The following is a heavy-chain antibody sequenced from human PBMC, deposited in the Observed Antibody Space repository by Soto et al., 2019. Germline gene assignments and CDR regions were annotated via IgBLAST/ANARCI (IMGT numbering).Heavy chain of an antibody. CDR1: GYSFTSYW. D-gene: IGHD3-9*01. J-gene: IGHJ3*02. V-gene: IGHV5-10-1*01. Sequence: GESLKISCKGSGYSFTSYWISWVRQMPGKGLEWMGRIEPSDSYTNYSPSFQGHVTISADKSISTAYLQWSSLKASDTAMYYCARHGGRNWVLNDAFDIWGQGTMVTVSS. CDR2: IEPSDSYT. CDR3: ARHGGRNWVLNDAFDI.